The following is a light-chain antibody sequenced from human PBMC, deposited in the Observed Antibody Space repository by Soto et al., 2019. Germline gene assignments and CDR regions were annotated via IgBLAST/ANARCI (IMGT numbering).Light chain of an antibody. Sequence: DIQMTQSASSLSASVGDRVTITCRARQGIRSDLGWYQQKPGKAPKRLIYAASRLQSGVPSRFSAGGSGTEFILTISSLQPEDFATYYCLQHNDYPYAFGQGTKVDIK. V-gene: IGKV1-17*01. J-gene: IGKJ2*01. CDR3: LQHNDYPYA. CDR2: AAS. CDR1: QGIRSD.